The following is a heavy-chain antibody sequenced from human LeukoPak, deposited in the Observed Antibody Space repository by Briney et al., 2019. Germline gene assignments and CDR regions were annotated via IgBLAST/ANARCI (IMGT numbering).Heavy chain of an antibody. CDR3: ARFHHRSMVRGVIPLRYGMDV. Sequence: GESLKISCKGSGYSFTSYWIGWVRQMPGKGLEWMGIIYPGDSDTRYSPSFQGQVTISADKSISTAYLQWSSLKASDTAMYYCARFHHRSMVRGVIPLRYGMDVWGQGTTVTVSS. CDR1: GYSFTSYW. D-gene: IGHD3-10*01. CDR2: IYPGDSDT. J-gene: IGHJ6*02. V-gene: IGHV5-51*01.